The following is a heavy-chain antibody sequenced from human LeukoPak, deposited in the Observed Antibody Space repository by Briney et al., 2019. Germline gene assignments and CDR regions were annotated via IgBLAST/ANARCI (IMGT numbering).Heavy chain of an antibody. V-gene: IGHV4-38-2*01. CDR2: INQSGVT. Sequence: PSGTLSLTCAVSSYSITSGYYWGWIRQPPGKGLDWIGSINQSGVTYYNPSLKSRVTISIDTSKNQFSLKLTSVTAADTAVYYCARLISGDCCAPHFWGQGTLVTVSS. D-gene: IGHD2-21*02. CDR3: ARLISGDCCAPHF. CDR1: SYSITSGYY. J-gene: IGHJ4*02.